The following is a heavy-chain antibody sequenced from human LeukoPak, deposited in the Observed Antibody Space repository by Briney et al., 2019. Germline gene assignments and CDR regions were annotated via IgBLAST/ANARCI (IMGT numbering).Heavy chain of an antibody. CDR1: GGSFSGYY. J-gene: IGHJ4*02. V-gene: IGHV4-34*01. CDR2: INHSGSA. CDR3: ARLHNYYDSSGLVY. D-gene: IGHD3-22*01. Sequence: SETLSLTCAVYGGSFSGYYWSWIRQPPGKGLEWIGEINHSGSANYNQSLKSRVTISVDTSKNQFSLKLGSVTAADTAVYYCARLHNYYDSSGLVYWGQGTLVTVSS.